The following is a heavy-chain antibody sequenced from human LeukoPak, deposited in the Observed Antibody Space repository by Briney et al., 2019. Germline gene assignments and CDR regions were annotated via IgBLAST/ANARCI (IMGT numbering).Heavy chain of an antibody. J-gene: IGHJ6*03. CDR2: IYYSGTT. V-gene: IGHV4-59*08. CDR3: ARAGCSSTSCYRGYYYYYMDV. Sequence: SETLSLTCTVSGGSISTYYWHWIRQPPGKGLEWIGHIYYSGTTIYNPSLNSRVTMSLDTSKNQFSLNLNSVTAADTAVYYCARAGCSSTSCYRGYYYYYMDVWGKGTTVTVSS. CDR1: GGSISTYY. D-gene: IGHD2-2*02.